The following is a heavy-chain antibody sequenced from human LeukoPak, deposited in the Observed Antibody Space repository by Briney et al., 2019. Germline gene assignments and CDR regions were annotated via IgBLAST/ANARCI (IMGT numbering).Heavy chain of an antibody. Sequence: SETLSLTCTVSGGSISSYYWSWIRQPPGKGLEWIGYIYYSGSTNYNPSLKSRVTIPVDTSKNQFSLKLSSVTAADTAVYYCARTRRDGYNRPHYFDYWGQGTLVTVSS. J-gene: IGHJ4*02. CDR2: IYYSGST. CDR1: GGSISSYY. D-gene: IGHD5-12*01. V-gene: IGHV4-59*12. CDR3: ARTRRDGYNRPHYFDY.